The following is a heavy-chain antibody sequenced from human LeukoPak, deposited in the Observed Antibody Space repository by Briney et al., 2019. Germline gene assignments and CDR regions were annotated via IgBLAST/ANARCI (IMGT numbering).Heavy chain of an antibody. V-gene: IGHV4-4*02. Sequence: SETLSLTCAVSGGSISSSNWWRWVRQPPGKGLEWIGEIYHSGSTNYNPSLKSRVTISVDTSKNQFSLKLSSVTAADTAVYYCARYSSSWSVIDYWGQGTLVTVSS. CDR3: ARYSSSWSVIDY. CDR1: GGSISSSNW. CDR2: IYHSGST. D-gene: IGHD6-13*01. J-gene: IGHJ4*02.